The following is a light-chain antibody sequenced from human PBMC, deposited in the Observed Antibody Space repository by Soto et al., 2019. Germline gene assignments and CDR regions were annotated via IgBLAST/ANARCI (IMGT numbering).Light chain of an antibody. V-gene: IGLV4-60*03. CDR2: LEGSGSY. Sequence: QPVLTQSSSASASLRSSVKLTCTLSSGHSSYIIAWHQQQPGKAPRYLMKLEGSGSYNKGSGVPDRFSGSSSGADRYLTISNLQSEDEADYYCETWDSNTRVFGGGTKLTVL. J-gene: IGLJ2*01. CDR3: ETWDSNTRV. CDR1: SGHSSYI.